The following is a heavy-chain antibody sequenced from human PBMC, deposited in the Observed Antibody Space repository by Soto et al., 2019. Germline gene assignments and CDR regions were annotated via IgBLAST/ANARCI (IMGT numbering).Heavy chain of an antibody. CDR3: AKGAFVSRYAPFDY. CDR2: ISWNSGSK. Sequence: GGSLRLSCAASGFTFDDYAMHWVRQAPGKGLEWVSAISWNSGSKGYADSVKGRFTISRDNAKNSLYLQMNSLRAEDTALYYCAKGAFVSRYAPFDYWGQGTLVTVSS. V-gene: IGHV3-9*01. D-gene: IGHD5-12*01. J-gene: IGHJ4*02. CDR1: GFTFDDYA.